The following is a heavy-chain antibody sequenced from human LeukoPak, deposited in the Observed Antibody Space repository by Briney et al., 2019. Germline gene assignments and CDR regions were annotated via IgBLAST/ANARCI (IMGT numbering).Heavy chain of an antibody. J-gene: IGHJ4*02. CDR3: AREYSSSSGRAFDY. V-gene: IGHV3-74*01. D-gene: IGHD6-6*01. CDR1: GFSFSSYW. CDR2: ISSDESST. Sequence: SGGSLRLSCAASGFSFSSYWMHWVRQAPGKGLVWVSRISSDESSTTYADSVRGRFTISRDNAKNTLYLQMNSLRVEDTAVYYCAREYSSSSGRAFDYWGQGTLVTASP.